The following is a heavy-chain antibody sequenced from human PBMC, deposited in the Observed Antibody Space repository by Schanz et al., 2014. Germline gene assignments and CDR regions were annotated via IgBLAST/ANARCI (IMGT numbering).Heavy chain of an antibody. V-gene: IGHV3-23*04. CDR1: GFTFNSYA. Sequence: DVQLVESGGGLVKPGGSLRLSCAASGFTFNSYAMTWVRQAPGKGLEWVSSISHSGGSKYYADSVKGRFTISRDNSENTLYLQMNSLSADDTAVFYCAKGMGYCSGGTCYDYYYYGLDVWGQGTTVTVSS. CDR3: AKGMGYCSGGTCYDYYYYGLDV. J-gene: IGHJ6*02. CDR2: ISHSGGSK. D-gene: IGHD2-15*01.